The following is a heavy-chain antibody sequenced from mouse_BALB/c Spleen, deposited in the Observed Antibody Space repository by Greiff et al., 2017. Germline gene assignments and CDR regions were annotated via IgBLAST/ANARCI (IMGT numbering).Heavy chain of an antibody. CDR1: GYTFTSYY. D-gene: IGHD2-3*01. J-gene: IGHJ2*01. V-gene: IGHV1S81*02. CDR2: INPSNGGT. CDR3: TRSGDGYSAYYCDY. Sequence: QVQLQQSGAELVKPGASVKLSCKASGYTFTSYYMYWVKQRPGQGLEWIGEINPSNGGTNFNEKFKSKATLTVDKSSSTAYMQLSSLTSEDSAVYYCTRSGDGYSAYYCDYWGQGTTLTVSS.